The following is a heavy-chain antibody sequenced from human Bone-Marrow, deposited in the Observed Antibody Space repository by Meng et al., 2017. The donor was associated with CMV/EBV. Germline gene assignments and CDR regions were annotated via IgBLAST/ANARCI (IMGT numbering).Heavy chain of an antibody. CDR2: FDPDEGET. Sequence: ASVKVSCKVSGYNFAELPINWVRQAPEKGLEWMGGFDPDEGETLYAQKFQGRVTMTEDTSIDTAYMELSSLRSEDTAVYYCARAKLRFLEWLLMSRYGMDVWGQGTTVTVSS. CDR3: ARAKLRFLEWLLMSRYGMDV. CDR1: GYNFAELP. V-gene: IGHV1-24*01. D-gene: IGHD3-3*01. J-gene: IGHJ6*02.